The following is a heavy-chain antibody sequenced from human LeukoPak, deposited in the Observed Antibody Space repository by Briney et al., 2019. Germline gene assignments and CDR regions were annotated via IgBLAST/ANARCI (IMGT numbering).Heavy chain of an antibody. CDR1: GYTFTGYY. V-gene: IGHV1-2*02. D-gene: IGHD3-10*01. Sequence: ASVKVSCKASGYTFTGYYMHWVRQAPGQGLEWMGWINPNSGGTNYAQKFQGRVAMTRDTSISTAYMELSRLRSDDTAVYYCARDHWWVWGVPAGWFDPWGQGTLVTVSS. CDR3: ARDHWWVWGVPAGWFDP. CDR2: INPNSGGT. J-gene: IGHJ5*02.